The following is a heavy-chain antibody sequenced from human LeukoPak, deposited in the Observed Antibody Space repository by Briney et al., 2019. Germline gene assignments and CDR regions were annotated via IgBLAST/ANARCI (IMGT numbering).Heavy chain of an antibody. D-gene: IGHD4-23*01. CDR2: ISSSSSSI. CDR3: AGVGGTVVDSRGNFDY. CDR1: GFTFSNYS. Sequence: GGSLRLSCAASGFTFSNYSMNWVRQAPGKGLEWVSYISSSSSSIYYADSVKGRFTISRDNAKNSLYLQMNSLGAEDTAVYYCAGVGGTVVDSRGNFDYWGQGTLVTVSS. V-gene: IGHV3-48*04. J-gene: IGHJ4*02.